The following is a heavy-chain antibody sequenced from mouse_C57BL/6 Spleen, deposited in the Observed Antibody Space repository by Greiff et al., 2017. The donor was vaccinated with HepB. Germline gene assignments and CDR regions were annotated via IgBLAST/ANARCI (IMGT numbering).Heavy chain of an antibody. CDR3: ARWDPIYYGNSPSYFDY. D-gene: IGHD2-1*01. CDR1: GYTFTSYW. CDR2: IHPNSGST. J-gene: IGHJ2*01. V-gene: IGHV1-64*01. Sequence: QVQLQQSGAELVKPGASVKLSCKASGYTFTSYWMHWVKQRPGQGLEWIGMIHPNSGSTNYNEKFKSKATLTVDKSSSTAYMQLSSLTSEDSAVYYCARWDPIYYGNSPSYFDYWGQGTTLTVSS.